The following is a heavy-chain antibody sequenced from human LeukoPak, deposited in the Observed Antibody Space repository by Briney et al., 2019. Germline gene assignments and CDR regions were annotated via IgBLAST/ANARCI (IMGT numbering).Heavy chain of an antibody. Sequence: SETLSLTCTVSSGSISSYYWSWIRQPPGKGLEWIGYIYYTGSTNYNPSLKSRLTMSVDTSKNQFSLKLSSVTAADTAVYYCARVRGYYDSSGYDYWGQGTLVTVSS. V-gene: IGHV4-59*01. CDR3: ARVRGYYDSSGYDY. J-gene: IGHJ4*02. CDR1: SGSISSYY. D-gene: IGHD3-22*01. CDR2: IYYTGST.